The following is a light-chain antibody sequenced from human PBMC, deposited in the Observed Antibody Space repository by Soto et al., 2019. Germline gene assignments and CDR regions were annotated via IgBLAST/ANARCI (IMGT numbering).Light chain of an antibody. CDR3: CSYAGSSTFHVV. J-gene: IGLJ2*01. CDR1: SSDVGSYNL. Sequence: QSVLTQPASVSGSPGQSITISCTGTSSDVGSYNLVSWYQQHPGKAPKLMIYEGSKRPSGVSNRFSGSKSGNTASLTISGLQAEDEADYYCCSYAGSSTFHVVFGG. V-gene: IGLV2-23*01. CDR2: EGS.